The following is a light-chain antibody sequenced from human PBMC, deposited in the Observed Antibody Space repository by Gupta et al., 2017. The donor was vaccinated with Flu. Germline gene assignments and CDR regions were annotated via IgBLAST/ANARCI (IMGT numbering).Light chain of an antibody. CDR3: QSYDNSLSGSKV. CDR2: GNK. V-gene: IGLV1-40*01. Sequence: QSVLTQTPSVSGAPGQRVTISCTGSRSNIGAGYDVHWYQQIPGTAPKVVIYGNKNRPSGVPDRFSGSKSVTSASLVIAGLQAEDEADYYCQSYDNSLSGSKVFGGGTKLTVL. CDR1: RSNIGAGYD. J-gene: IGLJ3*02.